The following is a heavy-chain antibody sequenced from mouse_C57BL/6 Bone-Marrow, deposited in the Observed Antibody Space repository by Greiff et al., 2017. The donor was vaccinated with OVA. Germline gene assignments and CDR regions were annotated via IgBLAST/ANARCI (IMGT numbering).Heavy chain of an antibody. D-gene: IGHD4-1*01. Sequence: DVMLVESGGDLVKPGGSLKLSCAASGFTFSSYGMSWVRQTPDKRLEWVATISSGGSYTYYPDSVKGRFTISRDNAKNTLYLQMSSLKSEDTAMYYCASELGDAMDYWGQGTSVTVSS. J-gene: IGHJ4*01. CDR3: ASELGDAMDY. CDR2: ISSGGSYT. CDR1: GFTFSSYG. V-gene: IGHV5-6*02.